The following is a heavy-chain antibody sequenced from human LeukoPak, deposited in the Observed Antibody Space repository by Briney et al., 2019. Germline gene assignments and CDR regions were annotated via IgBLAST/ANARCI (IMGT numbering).Heavy chain of an antibody. CDR3: AADPLSAFDI. Sequence: ASVTVSFKSSVYTFTGYYMHWVRQAPGQGLEWMGWINPNSGGTNYAQKFQGRVSMTRDTSISTAYMELSRLRSDDTAVYYCAADPLSAFDIWGQGTMVTVSS. CDR1: VYTFTGYY. J-gene: IGHJ3*02. V-gene: IGHV1-2*02. CDR2: INPNSGGT.